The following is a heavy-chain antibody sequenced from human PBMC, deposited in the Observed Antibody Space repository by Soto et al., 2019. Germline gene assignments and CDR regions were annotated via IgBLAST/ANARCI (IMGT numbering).Heavy chain of an antibody. V-gene: IGHV3-15*01. Sequence: GGSLRLSCAASGFTFSNAWMSWVRQAPGKGLEWVGRIKSKTDGGTTDYAAPVKGRFTISRDDSKNTLYLQMNSLKTEDTAVYYCTTVPEFSWDIVVVPAAMYWFDPWGQGTLVTVSS. CDR3: TTVPEFSWDIVVVPAAMYWFDP. J-gene: IGHJ5*02. D-gene: IGHD2-2*01. CDR2: IKSKTDGGTT. CDR1: GFTFSNAW.